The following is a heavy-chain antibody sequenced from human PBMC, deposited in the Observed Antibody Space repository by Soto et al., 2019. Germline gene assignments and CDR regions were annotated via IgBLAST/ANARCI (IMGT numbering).Heavy chain of an antibody. J-gene: IGHJ6*02. Sequence: GGSLRLSCAASGFTFSSYGMHWVRQAPGKGLEWVAVIWYDGSNKYYADSVKGRFTISRDNSKNTLYLQMNSLRAEGTAVYYCARDGGRGDSPLDVWGQGTTVTVSS. CDR3: ARDGGRGDSPLDV. CDR1: GFTFSSYG. CDR2: IWYDGSNK. D-gene: IGHD3-16*01. V-gene: IGHV3-33*01.